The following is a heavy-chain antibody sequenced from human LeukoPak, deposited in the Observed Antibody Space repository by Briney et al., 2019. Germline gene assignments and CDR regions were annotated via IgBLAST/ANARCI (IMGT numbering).Heavy chain of an antibody. CDR1: GYSFTSYR. V-gene: IGHV5-51*01. D-gene: IGHD3-16*01. CDR3: ARHPWGIKVADY. CDR2: IYPGNSDT. Sequence: GESLKISCKGSGYSFTSYRIGWVRQMPGKGLEWMGIIYPGNSDTKYSPSFQGQVTISADKSITTAYLQWDSLKASDTAMYYCARHPWGIKVADYWGQGTLVTVSS. J-gene: IGHJ4*02.